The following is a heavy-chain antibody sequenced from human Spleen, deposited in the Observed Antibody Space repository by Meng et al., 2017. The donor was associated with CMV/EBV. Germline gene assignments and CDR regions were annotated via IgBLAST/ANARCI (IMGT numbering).Heavy chain of an antibody. CDR2: ITATSGST. J-gene: IGHJ4*02. D-gene: IGHD6-13*01. Sequence: GESLKISCAVSRFTFSNFAMSWVRQAPGKGLEWVSAITATSGSTYHADSVKGRFTISRDNSKNTLFLQMNSLRAEDTAIYYCAKAFSSSWYRENYDFWGQGTLVTVSS. CDR1: RFTFSNFA. V-gene: IGHV3-23*01. CDR3: AKAFSSSWYRENYDF.